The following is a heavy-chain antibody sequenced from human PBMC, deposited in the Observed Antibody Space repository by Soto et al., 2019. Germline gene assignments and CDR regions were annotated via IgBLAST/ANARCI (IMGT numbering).Heavy chain of an antibody. V-gene: IGHV1-18*01. J-gene: IGHJ4*02. Sequence: QVQLVQSGAEVKKPGASVKVSCKASGYTFTSYGISWVRQAPGQGLEWMGWINHYNGNTNYAQKLQGRVTMTTDTATNTAYTELRSLRSDDTAVYYCARDWFGIYYWGQGTLVTVSS. D-gene: IGHD3-16*01. CDR1: GYTFTSYG. CDR3: ARDWFGIYY. CDR2: INHYNGNT.